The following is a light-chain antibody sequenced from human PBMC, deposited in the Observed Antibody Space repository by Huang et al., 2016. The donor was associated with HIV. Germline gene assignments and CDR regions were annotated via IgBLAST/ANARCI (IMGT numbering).Light chain of an antibody. V-gene: IGKV3-20*01. CDR3: QQYVRSPWT. Sequence: EIVLTQSPGTLSLSPGERAALSCRASQSLSPTYLAWYQQRPGQGPRLLIYGTSTRATGIPDRFSGSGSGTDLTLTISRLEPEDFAMYYCQQYVRSPWTFGQGTKVEIK. CDR1: QSLSPTY. J-gene: IGKJ1*01. CDR2: GTS.